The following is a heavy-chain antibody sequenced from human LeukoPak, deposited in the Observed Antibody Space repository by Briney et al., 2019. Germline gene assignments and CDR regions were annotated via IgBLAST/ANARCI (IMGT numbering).Heavy chain of an antibody. CDR1: GFTFSSYS. V-gene: IGHV3-7*01. D-gene: IGHD3-10*01. Sequence: GGSLRLSCVVSGFTFSSYSMIWVRQAPGKGLQWVANMKKDGSETNYGDSVKGRFTISRDNAKTSLYLQMNSLRAEDTAVYYCGRHRSGSGTYFIDHWGQGTLVSVSS. CDR3: GRHRSGSGTYFIDH. J-gene: IGHJ4*02. CDR2: MKKDGSET.